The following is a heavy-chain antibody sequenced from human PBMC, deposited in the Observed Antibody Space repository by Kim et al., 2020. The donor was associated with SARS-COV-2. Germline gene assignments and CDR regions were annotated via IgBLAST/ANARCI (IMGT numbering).Heavy chain of an antibody. CDR3: ARDRLYYFDY. J-gene: IGHJ4*02. Sequence: STSYAQKFQGRVTMTRDTSTSTVYMELSSLRSEDTAVYYCARDRLYYFDYWGQGTLVTVSS. D-gene: IGHD3-16*01. V-gene: IGHV1-46*01. CDR2: ST.